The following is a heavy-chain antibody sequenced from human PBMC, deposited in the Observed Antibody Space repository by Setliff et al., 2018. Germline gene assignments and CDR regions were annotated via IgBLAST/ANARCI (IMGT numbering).Heavy chain of an antibody. Sequence: GASVKVSCKVSGYTLTELSMHWVRQAPGQGLEWMGRINPNSGGTNYAQKFQGRVTMTRDTSISTAYMELSRLRSDDTAVYYCARSYYYDSSAANWFDPWGQGTLVTVSS. D-gene: IGHD3-22*01. CDR3: ARSYYYDSSAANWFDP. CDR1: GYTLTELS. V-gene: IGHV1-2*06. J-gene: IGHJ5*02. CDR2: INPNSGGT.